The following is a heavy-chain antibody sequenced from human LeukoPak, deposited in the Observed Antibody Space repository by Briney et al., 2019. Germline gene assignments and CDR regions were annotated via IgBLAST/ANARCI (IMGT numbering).Heavy chain of an antibody. V-gene: IGHV3-48*02. Sequence: PGGSLRLSCAASGFTFSYYSMNWVRQAPGRGLEWVSYISSSSSTIYYADSVKGRFTISRDNTKNSLSLQMNSLRDEDTAVYYCAREMGIDYWGQGTLVTVSS. CDR2: ISSSSSTI. CDR3: AREMGIDY. CDR1: GFTFSYYS. J-gene: IGHJ4*02. D-gene: IGHD1-26*01.